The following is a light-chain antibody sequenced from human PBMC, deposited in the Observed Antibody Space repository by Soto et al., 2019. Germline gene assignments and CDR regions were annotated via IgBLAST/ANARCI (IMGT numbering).Light chain of an antibody. CDR2: DGS. V-gene: IGKV3-11*01. Sequence: EIVMTQSPATLSVSPGERATLSCRASQSVSSYLAWYQQKPGQAPRLLIYDGSNRATGIPARFSGSGSGTDFTLTISSLEPEDFAVYYCQHRSNWPPITFGQGTRLEIK. CDR3: QHRSNWPPIT. CDR1: QSVSSY. J-gene: IGKJ5*01.